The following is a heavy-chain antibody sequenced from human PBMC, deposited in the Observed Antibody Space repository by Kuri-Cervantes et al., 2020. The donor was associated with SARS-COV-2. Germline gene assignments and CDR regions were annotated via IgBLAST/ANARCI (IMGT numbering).Heavy chain of an antibody. Sequence: GGSLRLSCAASGFTFSDYWMHWVRQAPGKGPMWVSRISYDGGRTMYADSVRGRFTISRDNAKNTLFLQMNGLRLEDTAVYYCARAGPWGYSNYELIDYWGQGTPVTVSS. CDR2: ISYDGGRT. CDR3: ARAGPWGYSNYELIDY. CDR1: GFTFSDYW. V-gene: IGHV3-74*03. J-gene: IGHJ4*02. D-gene: IGHD4-11*01.